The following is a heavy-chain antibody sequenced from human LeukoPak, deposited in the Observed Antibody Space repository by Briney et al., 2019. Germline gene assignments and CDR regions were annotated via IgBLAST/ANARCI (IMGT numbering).Heavy chain of an antibody. CDR2: IYYSGST. V-gene: IGHV4-59*01. CDR3: ARAASHYDFWSGYYRFQLDY. D-gene: IGHD3-3*01. CDR1: GGSISSYY. Sequence: SETLSLTXTVSGGSISSYYWSWIRQPPGKGLEWIGYIYYSGSTNYNPSLKSRVTISVDTSKNKFSLKLSSVTAADTAVYYCARAASHYDFWSGYYRFQLDYWGQGTLVTVSS. J-gene: IGHJ4*02.